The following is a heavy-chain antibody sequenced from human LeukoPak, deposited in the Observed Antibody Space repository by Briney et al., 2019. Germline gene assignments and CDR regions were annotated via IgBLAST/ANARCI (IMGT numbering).Heavy chain of an antibody. CDR1: GFTFSSYS. Sequence: GGSLRLSCVASGFTFSSYSMNWVRQAPGKGLEWVSSISSGSSYIYYADSVKGRFTISRDNAKNSLYLQMSSLRAEDTAVYYCARDLYSSSSVAYWGQGTLVTVSS. J-gene: IGHJ4*02. D-gene: IGHD6-6*01. CDR3: ARDLYSSSSVAY. V-gene: IGHV3-21*01. CDR2: ISSGSSYI.